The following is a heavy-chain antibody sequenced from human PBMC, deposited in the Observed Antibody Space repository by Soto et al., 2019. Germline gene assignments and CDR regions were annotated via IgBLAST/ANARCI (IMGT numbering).Heavy chain of an antibody. Sequence: AAVKVSCKASGYTFTSYGISWVRQAPGQGLEWMGWISAYNGNTNYAQKLQGRVTMTTDTSTSTAYMELRSLRSDDTAVYYCARTVTTLGWFDPWGQGTLVTVSS. CDR2: ISAYNGNT. J-gene: IGHJ5*02. CDR1: GYTFTSYG. D-gene: IGHD4-17*01. CDR3: ARTVTTLGWFDP. V-gene: IGHV1-18*01.